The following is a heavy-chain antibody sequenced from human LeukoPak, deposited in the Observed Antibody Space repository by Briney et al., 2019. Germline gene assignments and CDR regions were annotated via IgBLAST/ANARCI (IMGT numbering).Heavy chain of an antibody. Sequence: GGSLRLSCAASGFTFSNAWMSWVRQAPGKGLEWVGRIKSKTDGGTTDYAAPVKGRFSISRDDSKNTLYLQMNSLRAEDTAVYYCAKGGSMIVVRDFDYWGQGTLVTVSS. CDR2: IKSKTDGGTT. J-gene: IGHJ4*02. V-gene: IGHV3-15*01. D-gene: IGHD3-22*01. CDR3: AKGGSMIVVRDFDY. CDR1: GFTFSNAW.